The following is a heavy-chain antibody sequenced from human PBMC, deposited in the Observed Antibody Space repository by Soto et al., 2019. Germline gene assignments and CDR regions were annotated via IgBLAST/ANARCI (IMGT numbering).Heavy chain of an antibody. D-gene: IGHD4-17*01. CDR1: GYTFTSYG. J-gene: IGHJ6*03. Sequence: EASVKVSCKASGYTFTSYGISWVRQAPGQGLEWMGWISAYNGNTNYAQKLQGRVTMTTDTSTSTAYMELRSLRSDDTAVYYCARIRTTVTTFDYYYYMDVWGKGTTVTVSS. CDR3: ARIRTTVTTFDYYYYMDV. V-gene: IGHV1-18*01. CDR2: ISAYNGNT.